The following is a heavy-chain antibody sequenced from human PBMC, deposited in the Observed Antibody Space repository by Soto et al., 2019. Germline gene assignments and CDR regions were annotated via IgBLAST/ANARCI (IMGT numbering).Heavy chain of an antibody. CDR2: ISSSTSHT. J-gene: IGHJ4*02. CDR3: ARGRGAAADYFDF. CDR1: GFTFSDYY. V-gene: IGHV3-11*05. Sequence: QVQLVESGGGLVKPGGSLRLSCAVSGFTFSDYYMTWIRQAPGKGLEWVSYISSSTSHTNYADSVKGRFTISRDNAKNSRFLRMNSLRDEDTAVYYCARGRGAAADYFDFWGQGTLVTVSS. D-gene: IGHD6-13*01.